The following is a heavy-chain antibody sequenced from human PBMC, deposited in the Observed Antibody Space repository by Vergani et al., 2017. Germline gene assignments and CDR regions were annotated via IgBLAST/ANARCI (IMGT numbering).Heavy chain of an antibody. V-gene: IGHV4-30-2*01. CDR1: GGSISSGGYS. J-gene: IGHJ4*02. D-gene: IGHD6-6*01. Sequence: QLQLQESGSGLVKPSQTLSLTCAVSGGSISSGGYSWSWIRQPPGKGLEWIGYIYHSGSTYDNPSLKSRVTISVDRSKNQFSLKLSSVTAAETAVYYCARDGSIAAPSGWGQGTLVTVSS. CDR3: ARDGSIAAPSG. CDR2: IYHSGST.